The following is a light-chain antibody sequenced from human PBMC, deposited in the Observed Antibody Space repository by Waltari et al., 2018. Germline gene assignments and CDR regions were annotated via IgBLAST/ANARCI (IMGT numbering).Light chain of an antibody. V-gene: IGKV4-1*01. Sequence: NNKNFLAWDPQKPGQAPRLLMYGGSSRDSGVPDRFSGSGSGADFTLTSSSLQAEDVAVYYCQQYYSTPCTFGPGTKVDIK. CDR3: QQYYSTPCT. CDR2: GGS. J-gene: IGKJ3*01. CDR1: NNKNF.